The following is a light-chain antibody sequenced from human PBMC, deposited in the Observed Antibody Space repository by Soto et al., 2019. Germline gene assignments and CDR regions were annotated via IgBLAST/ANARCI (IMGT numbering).Light chain of an antibody. V-gene: IGKV3-20*01. CDR3: QQYGSSPT. CDR2: GAS. CDR1: QSVSSNY. Sequence: EIVLTQSPGTLFLSPGKRATLSCRASQSVSSNYLAWYQQKPGQAPRLLIYGASSRATGIPDRFSGSGSGTDFALTISRLEPEDFAVYYCQQYGSSPTFGGGTKVEIK. J-gene: IGKJ4*01.